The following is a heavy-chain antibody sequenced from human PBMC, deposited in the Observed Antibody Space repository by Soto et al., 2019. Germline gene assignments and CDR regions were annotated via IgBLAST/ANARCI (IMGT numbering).Heavy chain of an antibody. V-gene: IGHV3-23*01. J-gene: IGHJ6*02. Sequence: SLRLSCGASGFTLSSYDMSWVRLAPGKGLEWVSVIGSSGGGTYYADSVKGRLTISRDNSKLYLQMSRLRAEDTALYMCVRHAKLTSVTANVGYYYGLDIWGQGTTVTVSS. D-gene: IGHD4-4*01. CDR3: VRHAKLTSVTANVGYYYGLDI. CDR2: IGSSGGGT. CDR1: GFTLSSYD.